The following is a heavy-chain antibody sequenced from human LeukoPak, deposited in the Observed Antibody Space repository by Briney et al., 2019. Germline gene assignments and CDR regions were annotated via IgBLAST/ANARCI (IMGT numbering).Heavy chain of an antibody. Sequence: SETLSFTCAVYGGSFSGYYWSWIRQPPGKGLEWIGEINHSGSTNYNPSLKSRVTISVDTSKNQFSLKLSSVTAADTAVYYCASYQIAVAGTQRFDYWGQGTLVTVSS. CDR3: ASYQIAVAGTQRFDY. V-gene: IGHV4-34*01. D-gene: IGHD6-19*01. J-gene: IGHJ4*02. CDR2: INHSGST. CDR1: GGSFSGYY.